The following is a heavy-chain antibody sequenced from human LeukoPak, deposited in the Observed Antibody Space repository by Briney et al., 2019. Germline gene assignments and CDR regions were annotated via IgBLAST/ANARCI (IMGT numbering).Heavy chain of an antibody. J-gene: IGHJ4*02. D-gene: IGHD6-13*01. CDR1: GFTFSDYY. CDR2: ISSSGSTI. CDR3: ARGGFLSSSWYPPFDY. V-gene: IGHV3-11*01. Sequence: GGSLRLSCAASGFTFSDYYMSWIRQAPGKGLEWVSYISSSGSTIYYADSVKGRFTISRGNAKNSLYLQMNSLRAEDTAVYYCARGGFLSSSWYPPFDYWGQGTLVTVSS.